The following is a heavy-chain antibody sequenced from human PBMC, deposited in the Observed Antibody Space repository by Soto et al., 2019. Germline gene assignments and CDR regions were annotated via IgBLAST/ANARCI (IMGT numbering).Heavy chain of an antibody. V-gene: IGHV3-30*18. CDR3: AKPLKRSSYYSDFWYFDV. D-gene: IGHD2-15*01. CDR2: ISHDGSTK. CDR1: GLTFSSYG. Sequence: QVQLVESGGGVVQPGRSLRLSCAASGLTFSSYGMHWVRQAPGKGLEWVAVISHDGSTKYYADSVRGRFTISRDNSNNTLYLQMSSLRPDDTALYYCAKPLKRSSYYSDFWYFDVWGRGNLVTVSS. J-gene: IGHJ2*01.